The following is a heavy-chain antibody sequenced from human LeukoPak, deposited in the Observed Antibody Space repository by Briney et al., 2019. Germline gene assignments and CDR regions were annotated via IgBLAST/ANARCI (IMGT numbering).Heavy chain of an antibody. CDR1: GGSISSSSYY. Sequence: SETLSLTCTVSGGSISSSSYYWGWIRQPPGKGLEWIGSIYYSGSTYYNPSLKSRVTISVDTSKNQFSLKLRSVTAADTAVYYCARWFCSSSTCSLQGAGYYMDVWGKGTTVTVSS. J-gene: IGHJ6*03. D-gene: IGHD2-2*01. CDR2: IYYSGST. CDR3: ARWFCSSSTCSLQGAGYYMDV. V-gene: IGHV4-39*07.